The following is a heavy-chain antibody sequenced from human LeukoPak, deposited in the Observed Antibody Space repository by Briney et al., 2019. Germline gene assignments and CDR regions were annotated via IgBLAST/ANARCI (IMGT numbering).Heavy chain of an antibody. CDR1: GFTFSSYG. J-gene: IGHJ4*02. CDR3: AKGRRYYDFWSGYFGSAYFDY. Sequence: PGGSLRLSCAASGFTFSSYGMPWVRQAPGKGLEWVAVISYDGSNKYYADSVKGRFTISRDNSKNTLYLQMNSLRAEDTAVYYCAKGRRYYDFWSGYFGSAYFDYWGQGTLVTVSS. V-gene: IGHV3-30*18. CDR2: ISYDGSNK. D-gene: IGHD3-3*01.